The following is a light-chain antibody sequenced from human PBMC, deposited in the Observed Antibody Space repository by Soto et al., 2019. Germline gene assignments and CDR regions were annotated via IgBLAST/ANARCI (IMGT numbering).Light chain of an antibody. CDR1: QTVSAW. V-gene: IGKV1-5*01. J-gene: IGKJ1*01. CDR3: QQYNTYSRT. Sequence: DIQMTQSPSTLSASVGDRVTITCRASQTVSAWLAWYQQKPGNAPKLLIYDASTLESGVPSRFSGSGSGTEFNLTIGRLQPDDFATYYCQQYNTYSRTFGQGTKLDIK. CDR2: DAS.